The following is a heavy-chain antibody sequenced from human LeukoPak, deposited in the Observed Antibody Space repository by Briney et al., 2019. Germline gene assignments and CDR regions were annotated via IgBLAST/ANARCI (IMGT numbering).Heavy chain of an antibody. CDR3: ARARYDSSSSWGRLIGY. Sequence: KPSETLSLTCTVSGGSISSYYWSWIRQPPGKGLEWIGYIYYSGSTNYNPSLKSRVTISVDTSKNQFSLKLSSVTAADTAVYYCARARYDSSSSWGRLIGYWGQGTLVTVSS. CDR2: IYYSGST. V-gene: IGHV4-59*01. J-gene: IGHJ4*02. D-gene: IGHD6-6*01. CDR1: GGSISSYY.